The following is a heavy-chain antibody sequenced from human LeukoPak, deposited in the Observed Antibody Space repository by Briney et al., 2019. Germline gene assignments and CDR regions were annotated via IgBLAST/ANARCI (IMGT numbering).Heavy chain of an antibody. V-gene: IGHV7-4-1*02. J-gene: IGHJ5*02. CDR3: ARSTSTGDSPLRFDP. Sequence: ASVKVSCKASGYTFTSYAMNWVRQAPGQGLEWMGWINTNTGNPTYAQGFTGRFVFSLDTSVSTAYLQISSLKAEDTAVYYCARSTSTGDSPLRFDPWGQGTLVTVSS. CDR2: INTNTGNP. CDR1: GYTFTSYA. D-gene: IGHD4-17*01.